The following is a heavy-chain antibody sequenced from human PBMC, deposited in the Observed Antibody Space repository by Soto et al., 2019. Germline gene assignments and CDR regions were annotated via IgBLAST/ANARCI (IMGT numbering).Heavy chain of an antibody. CDR2: TIPVFNTA. V-gene: IGHV1-69*06. D-gene: IGHD3-10*01. CDR3: ARGVYGSGNYYTGPSAFDI. CDR1: GGTLSDHG. Sequence: QVQLEQSGAEVKKPGSSVKVSCKASGGTLSDHGVAWLRQAPGQGLEWMGGTIPVFNTAKYAQKFQGRVTVTADKVTNIAYMELSSLRSEDTAFYFCARGVYGSGNYYTGPSAFDIWGQGTMVIASS. J-gene: IGHJ3*02.